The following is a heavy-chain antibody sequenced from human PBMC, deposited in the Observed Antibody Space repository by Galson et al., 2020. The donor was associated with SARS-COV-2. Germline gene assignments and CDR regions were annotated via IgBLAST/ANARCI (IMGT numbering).Heavy chain of an antibody. D-gene: IGHD3-22*01. Sequence: GESLKISCKASGYTFTDYGISWVRQAPGQGLEWMGWISAYNGNTKYVQKLQGRVTMTTDTSTSTAYMELRSLRSDDTAVYYCAQVAGGYIDYWGQGALVTVSS. V-gene: IGHV1-18*01. CDR1: GYTFTDYG. J-gene: IGHJ4*02. CDR2: ISAYNGNT. CDR3: AQVAGGYIDY.